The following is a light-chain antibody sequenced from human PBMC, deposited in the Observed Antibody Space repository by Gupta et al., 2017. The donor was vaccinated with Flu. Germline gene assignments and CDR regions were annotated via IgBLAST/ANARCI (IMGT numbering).Light chain of an antibody. CDR1: SGSAYSSYY. CDR3: VLYMRSGSNWV. V-gene: IGLV8-61*01. CDR2: NKN. Sequence: QTVVTPEPSFSVSPGGTVTLTCCLTSGSAYSSYYVSLYQQTPGQAPSTLIYNKNRRSSGVPDRFSGSILGNKAALTITGAQADDESDYDCVLYMRSGSNWVFGGGTKLTVL. J-gene: IGLJ3*02.